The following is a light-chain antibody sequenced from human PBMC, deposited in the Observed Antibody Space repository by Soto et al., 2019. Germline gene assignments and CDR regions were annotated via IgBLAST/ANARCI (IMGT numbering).Light chain of an antibody. CDR2: GAS. J-gene: IGKJ2*01. CDR3: QQYNGWPYT. V-gene: IGKV3-15*01. CDR1: QSVSSN. Sequence: EIVMTQSPATLSVSPGERATLSCRASQSVSSNLAWYQQKPGQAPRLLIYGASTRATGIPARFIGSGSGTEFSLTISSLQSEDFAVYYCQQYNGWPYTFGQGTKLEIK.